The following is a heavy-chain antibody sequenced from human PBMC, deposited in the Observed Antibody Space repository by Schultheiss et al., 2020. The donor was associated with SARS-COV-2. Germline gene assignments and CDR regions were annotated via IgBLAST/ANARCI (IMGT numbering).Heavy chain of an antibody. J-gene: IGHJ4*02. D-gene: IGHD1-26*01. Sequence: SETLSLTCAVYGGSFSGYYWSWIRQPPGKGLEWIGYIYYSGSTNYNPSLKSRVIISVGTSKDQFSLKLSSVTAADTAVYYCARLARVGVVDYWGQGTLVTVSS. CDR2: IYYSGST. CDR1: GGSFSGYY. V-gene: IGHV4-59*08. CDR3: ARLARVGVVDY.